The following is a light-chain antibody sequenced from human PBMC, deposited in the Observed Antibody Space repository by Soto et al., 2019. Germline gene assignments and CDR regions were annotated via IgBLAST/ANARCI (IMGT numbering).Light chain of an antibody. Sequence: DIQLTQYPSSLSASFGDTVTITCRASQTISTYLLWYHQKPGRAPNLLIYNAYTLHSGVPSKCSGSGSGTDFTLTISGLQHEDFATYHCQQTYSDISFGGGTKG. CDR2: NAY. J-gene: IGKJ4*02. V-gene: IGKV1-39*01. CDR3: QQTYSDIS. CDR1: QTISTY.